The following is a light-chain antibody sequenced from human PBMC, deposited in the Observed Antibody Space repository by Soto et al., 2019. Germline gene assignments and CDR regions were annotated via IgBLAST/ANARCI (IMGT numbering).Light chain of an antibody. J-gene: IGLJ2*01. CDR1: SSDIGTNP. Sequence: QSLLTQPPSASGTPGQRAAISYSGGSSDIGTNPVNWYLHLPGAAPKLLIYRDNQRPSGVPDRFSGSKSGTSASLTISGLQSEDEADYFCSAWDDNIYGPVFGGGTKLTVL. CDR2: RDN. V-gene: IGLV1-44*01. CDR3: SAWDDNIYGPV.